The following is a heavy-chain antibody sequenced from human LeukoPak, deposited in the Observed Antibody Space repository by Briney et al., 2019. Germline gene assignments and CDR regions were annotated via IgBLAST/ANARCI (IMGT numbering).Heavy chain of an antibody. D-gene: IGHD2-2*01. CDR2: ISSSSSYI. CDR1: GFTFSSYS. CDR3: AALRYCSSTSCYYYYYGMDV. Sequence: GGSLGLSCAASGFTFSSYSMNWVRQAPGKGLEWVSSISSSSSYIYYADSVKGRFTISRDNAKNSLYLQMNSLRAEDTAVYYCAALRYCSSTSCYYYYYGMDVWGQGTTVTVSS. V-gene: IGHV3-21*01. J-gene: IGHJ6*02.